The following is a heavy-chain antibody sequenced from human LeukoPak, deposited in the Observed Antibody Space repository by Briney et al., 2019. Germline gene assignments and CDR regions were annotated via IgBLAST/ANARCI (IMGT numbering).Heavy chain of an antibody. CDR3: ARERIAAVGTGWFDP. V-gene: IGHV3-30*04. D-gene: IGHD6-13*01. CDR1: GFTCSSYA. CDR2: ISYDGNNK. J-gene: IGHJ5*02. Sequence: GRSLRLSCEASGFTCSSYAMHWVRQAPGKGLEWVAVISYDGNNKYYADSVKGRFTISRDNSKNTLYLRMNSLRAEDTAVYYCARERIAAVGTGWFDPWGQGTLVTVSS.